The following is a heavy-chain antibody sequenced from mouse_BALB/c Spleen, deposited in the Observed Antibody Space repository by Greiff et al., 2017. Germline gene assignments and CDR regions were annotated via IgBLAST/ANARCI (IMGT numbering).Heavy chain of an antibody. Sequence: EVMLVESGGGLVQPGGSRKLSCAASGFTFSSFGMHWVRQAPEKGLEWVAYISSGSSTIYYADTVKGRFTISRDNPKNTLFLQMTSLRSEDTAMYYCARDYGSSYSWYFDVWGAGTTVTVSS. CDR2: ISSGSSTI. V-gene: IGHV5-17*02. CDR1: GFTFSSFG. CDR3: ARDYGSSYSWYFDV. J-gene: IGHJ1*01. D-gene: IGHD1-1*01.